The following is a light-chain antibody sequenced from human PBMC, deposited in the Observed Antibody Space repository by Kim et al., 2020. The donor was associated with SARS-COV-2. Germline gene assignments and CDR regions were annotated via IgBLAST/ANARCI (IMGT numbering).Light chain of an antibody. V-gene: IGKV3-15*01. J-gene: IGKJ5*01. CDR2: RAS. Sequence: YPGDRATLSCRASQGVSNDLAWYQQKPGQPPRLLMYRASTRATGVPARFSGSGSGTEFTLTISGLQSEDFAVYYCQQFHNWPPITFGQGTRLEIK. CDR3: QQFHNWPPIT. CDR1: QGVSND.